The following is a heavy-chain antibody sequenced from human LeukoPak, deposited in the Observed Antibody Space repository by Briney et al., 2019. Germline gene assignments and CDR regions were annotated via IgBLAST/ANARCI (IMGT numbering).Heavy chain of an antibody. CDR3: ARVFDSGSQAYFYYMDV. J-gene: IGHJ6*03. CDR2: IYHSGST. CDR1: GYSISSGYY. Sequence: SETLSLTCTVSGYSISSGYYWGWIRQPPGKGLEWIGSIYHSGSTYYNPSLKSRVTISVDTSKNQFSLKVSSVTAADTAVYYCARVFDSGSQAYFYYMDVWGKGTTVTISS. V-gene: IGHV4-38-2*02. D-gene: IGHD3-10*01.